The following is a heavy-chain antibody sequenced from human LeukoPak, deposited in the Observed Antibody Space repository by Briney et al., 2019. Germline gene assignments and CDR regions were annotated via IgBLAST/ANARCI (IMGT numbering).Heavy chain of an antibody. V-gene: IGHV1-18*01. J-gene: IGHJ6*03. CDR3: ARVGSYGDYGCYYYYMDV. Sequence: ASVKVSCKASGYTFTSYGISWVRQAPGQGLEWMGWISAYNGNTNYAQKLQGRVTMTTDTSTSTAYMELRSLRSDDTAVYYCARVGSYGDYGCYYYYMDVWGKGTTVTVSS. CDR1: GYTFTSYG. CDR2: ISAYNGNT. D-gene: IGHD4-17*01.